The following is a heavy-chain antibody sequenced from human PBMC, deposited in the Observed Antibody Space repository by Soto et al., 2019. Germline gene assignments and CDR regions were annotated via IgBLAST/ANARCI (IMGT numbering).Heavy chain of an antibody. V-gene: IGHV3-23*01. CDR3: AKGAGYASERF. J-gene: IGHJ4*02. CDR2: ISRSGVTT. D-gene: IGHD3-10*01. Sequence: EVQLLESGGGLVQPGGSLRLSCAASGFTFKNYDMNWVRQTPGKGLEWFSCISRSGVTTYYADSVKGRFTISRDNSKNTLCLQMDRLSADDTAVYYCAKGAGYASERFWGQGILVTVSS. CDR1: GFTFKNYD.